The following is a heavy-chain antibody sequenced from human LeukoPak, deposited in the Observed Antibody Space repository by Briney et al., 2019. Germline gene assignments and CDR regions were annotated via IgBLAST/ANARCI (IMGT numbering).Heavy chain of an antibody. D-gene: IGHD1-20*01. J-gene: IGHJ4*02. CDR1: GFTFTNAW. V-gene: IGHV3-15*07. CDR3: STLTSRGLSDS. CDR2: IKSKADGETI. Sequence: GGSLRLSCAASGFTFTNAWMNWVRRAPGKGLEWVGRIKSKADGETIDYAAPVKGRFTFSRDDSKNMLYLQMNSLKSEDTAVYYCSTLTSRGLSDSWGQGTLVTVSS.